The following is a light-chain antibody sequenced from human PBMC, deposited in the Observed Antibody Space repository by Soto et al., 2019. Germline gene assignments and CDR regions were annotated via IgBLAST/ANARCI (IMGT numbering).Light chain of an antibody. CDR1: QDISNY. Sequence: DIQMTQSPSSLSASVGDRVTITCQASQDISNYLNWYQQKPGKAPKLLIYDASNLETGVPSRFSGSGYGTDFTFTISSLQPEDIATYYCQQYDNLPFTFGQGTRREIK. J-gene: IGKJ5*01. CDR2: DAS. V-gene: IGKV1-33*01. CDR3: QQYDNLPFT.